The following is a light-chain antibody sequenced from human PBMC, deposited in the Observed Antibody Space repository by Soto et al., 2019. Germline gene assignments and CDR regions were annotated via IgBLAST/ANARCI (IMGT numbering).Light chain of an antibody. V-gene: IGKV1-17*01. Sequence: DIKMTQSPPSLSASVGDRLTITCRASQAIRNDLSCDQQKPAKAPKRLIYAASSLQSGVPSRFCGSGSWTEFTLTISSRQPEEFGTYYCLQHNTYPLRFGGGTKVDIK. CDR3: LQHNTYPLR. CDR2: AAS. J-gene: IGKJ4*02. CDR1: QAIRND.